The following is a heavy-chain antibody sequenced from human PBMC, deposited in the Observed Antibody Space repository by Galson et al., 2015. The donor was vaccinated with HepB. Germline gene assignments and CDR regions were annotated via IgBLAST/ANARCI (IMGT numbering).Heavy chain of an antibody. Sequence: SVKVSCKASGYTFTSYGISWVRQAPGQGLEWMGWISAYNGNTNYAQKLQGRVTMTTDTSTSTAYMELRSLRSDDTAVYYCARDPVGPAAGPGTWFDPWGQGTLVTVSS. J-gene: IGHJ5*02. CDR3: ARDPVGPAAGPGTWFDP. D-gene: IGHD6-13*01. CDR2: ISAYNGNT. V-gene: IGHV1-18*01. CDR1: GYTFTSYG.